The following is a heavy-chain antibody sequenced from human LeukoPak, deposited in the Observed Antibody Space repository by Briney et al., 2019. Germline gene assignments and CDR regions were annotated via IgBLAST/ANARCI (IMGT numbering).Heavy chain of an antibody. CDR3: AKVRAYYDSSADYDY. CDR1: GYTFTGYY. CDR2: INPNSGGT. J-gene: IGHJ4*02. D-gene: IGHD3-22*01. Sequence: ASVKVSCKASGYTFTGYYMHWVRQAPGQGLEWMGWINPNSGGTNYAQKFQGRVTMTRDTSISTGYMELSRLRSDDTAVYYCAKVRAYYDSSADYDYWGQGTLVTVSS. V-gene: IGHV1-2*02.